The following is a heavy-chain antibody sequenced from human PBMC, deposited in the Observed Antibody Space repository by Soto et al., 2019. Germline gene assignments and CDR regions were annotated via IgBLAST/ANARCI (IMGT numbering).Heavy chain of an antibody. CDR2: IYPRAGST. CDR1: GYTFTTLY. CDR3: VRDKEGFDY. Sequence: QVQLVQSGAEVTKPGASVKVSCKASGYTFTTLYMHWVRQAPGQGLEWVGMIYPRAGSTNIPQKCKGRVPMTKDTSTSTSFMELNSLRSDDTALYYCVRDKEGFDYWGQGTLVTVSS. V-gene: IGHV1-46*01. J-gene: IGHJ4*02.